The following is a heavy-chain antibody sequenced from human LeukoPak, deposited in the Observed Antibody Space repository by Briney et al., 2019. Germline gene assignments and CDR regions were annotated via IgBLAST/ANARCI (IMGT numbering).Heavy chain of an antibody. D-gene: IGHD6-19*01. CDR3: VRGSYASVWR. CDR1: GDRVSSSSTA. CDR2: TYFRSEWFY. J-gene: IGHJ4*02. V-gene: IGHV6-1*01. Sequence: SQTLSLTCAISGDRVSSSSTAWGWIRQSPSKGLEWLGRTYFRSEWFYDYASSVRSRISIKPDTSKNQFSLQLNSVTPDDTAVYCCVRGSYASVWRWGQGTLVTVSS.